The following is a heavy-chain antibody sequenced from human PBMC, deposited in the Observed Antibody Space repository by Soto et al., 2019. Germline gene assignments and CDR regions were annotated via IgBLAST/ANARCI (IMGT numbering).Heavy chain of an antibody. Sequence: GGSLRLSCAASGFTVSSNYMSWVRQAPGKGLEWVSVIYSGGSTYYADSVKGRFTISRDNSKNTLYLQMNSLRAEDTAVYYCARDLRDYGGNREPGNFDYWGQGTLVTVSS. CDR3: ARDLRDYGGNREPGNFDY. J-gene: IGHJ4*02. CDR2: IYSGGST. CDR1: GFTVSSNY. V-gene: IGHV3-66*01. D-gene: IGHD4-17*01.